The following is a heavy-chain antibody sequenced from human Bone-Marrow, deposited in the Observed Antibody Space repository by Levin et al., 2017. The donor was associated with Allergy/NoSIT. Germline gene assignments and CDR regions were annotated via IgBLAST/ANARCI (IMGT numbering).Heavy chain of an antibody. Sequence: GGSLRLSCAASGFTFSSYAMSWVRQAPGKGLEWVSAISGSGGSTYYADSVKGRFTISRDNSKNTLYLQMNSLRAEDTAVYYCAKDRPRVQLGVPAAYHYHYYYYYGMDVWGQGTTVTVSS. J-gene: IGHJ6*02. CDR3: AKDRPRVQLGVPAAYHYHYYYYYGMDV. V-gene: IGHV3-23*01. CDR2: ISGSGGST. CDR1: GFTFSSYA. D-gene: IGHD2-2*01.